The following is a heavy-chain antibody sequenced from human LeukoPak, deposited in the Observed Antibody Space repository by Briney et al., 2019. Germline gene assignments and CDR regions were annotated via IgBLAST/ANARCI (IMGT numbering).Heavy chain of an antibody. CDR2: IYGGGST. V-gene: IGHV3-66*02. J-gene: IGHJ4*02. Sequence: GGSLRLSCAASGVTASSNYMNWVRQAPGKGLEWVSVIYGGGSTCYADSVQGRFTISRDTSKNTLYLQMYSQRAEDTAVYYCARDDLDYPFDYWGQGTLVTVSS. D-gene: IGHD4-11*01. CDR3: ARDDLDYPFDY. CDR1: GVTASSNY.